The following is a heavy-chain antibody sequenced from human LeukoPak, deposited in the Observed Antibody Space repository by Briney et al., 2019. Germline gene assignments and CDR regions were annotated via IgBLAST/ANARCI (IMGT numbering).Heavy chain of an antibody. V-gene: IGHV3-30-3*01. CDR1: GFIFSSYA. CDR3: ARDVGSIYYFDY. Sequence: PGGSLRLSCAASGFIFSSYAMHWVRQAPGKGLEWVAVISYDGSNKYYADSVKGRFTISRDNSKNTLYLQMNSLRAEDTAVYYCARDVGSIYYFDYWGQGTLVTVSS. D-gene: IGHD6-13*01. CDR2: ISYDGSNK. J-gene: IGHJ4*02.